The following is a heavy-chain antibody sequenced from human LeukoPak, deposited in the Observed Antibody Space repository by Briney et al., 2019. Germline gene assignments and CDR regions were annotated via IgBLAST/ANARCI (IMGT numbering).Heavy chain of an antibody. CDR2: IDTSGSPI. J-gene: IGHJ5*02. CDR1: GFTFSSYS. V-gene: IGHV3-48*01. CDR3: ARGPPLFDP. Sequence: PGGSLRLSCAASGFTFSSYSMNWVRQAPGKGLEWVSYIDTSGSPIYYADSVKGRFTISRDNAKNPLYLQMNSLRADDTAVYYCARGPPLFDPWGQGALVTVSS.